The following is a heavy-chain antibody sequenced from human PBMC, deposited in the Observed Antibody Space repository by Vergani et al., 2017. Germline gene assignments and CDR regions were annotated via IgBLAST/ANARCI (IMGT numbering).Heavy chain of an antibody. V-gene: IGHV3-73*02. CDR1: GFTFSGSA. D-gene: IGHD5-24*01. J-gene: IGHJ4*02. Sequence: EVQLVESGGGLVQPGGSLKLSCAASGFTFSGSAMHWVRQASGKGLEWVGRIRSKANSYATAYAASVKGMFTISRDDSKNTAYLQMNSLKTEDTAVYYCTTVEMATTADYWGQGTLVTVSS. CDR3: TTVEMATTADY. CDR2: IRSKANSYAT.